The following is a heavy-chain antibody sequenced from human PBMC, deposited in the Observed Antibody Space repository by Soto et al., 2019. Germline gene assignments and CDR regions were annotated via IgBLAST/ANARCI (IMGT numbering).Heavy chain of an antibody. CDR2: IYYSGST. Sequence: SETLSLTCTVSGGSISSGGYYWSWIRQHPGKGLEWIGYIYYSGSTYYNPSLKSRVTISVDTSKNQFSLKLSSVTAADTAVCFSARTLGAATPMGWWFNPWGQGPMVTVCS. J-gene: IGHJ5*02. CDR1: GGSISSGGYY. V-gene: IGHV4-31*03. CDR3: ARTLGAATPMGWWFNP. D-gene: IGHD2-15*01.